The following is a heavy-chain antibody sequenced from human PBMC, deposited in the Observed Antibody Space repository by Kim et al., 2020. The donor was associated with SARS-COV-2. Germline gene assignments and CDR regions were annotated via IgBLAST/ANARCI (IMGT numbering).Heavy chain of an antibody. CDR2: IKSKTDGGTT. D-gene: IGHD2-15*01. V-gene: IGHV3-15*01. Sequence: GGSLRLSCAASGFTFSNAWMSWVRQAPGKGLEWVGRIKSKTDGGTTDYAAPVKGRFTISRDDSKNTLYLQMNSLKTEDTAVYYCTAQDIVVVVAASDVDYWGQGTLVTVSS. CDR1: GFTFSNAW. CDR3: TAQDIVVVVAASDVDY. J-gene: IGHJ4*02.